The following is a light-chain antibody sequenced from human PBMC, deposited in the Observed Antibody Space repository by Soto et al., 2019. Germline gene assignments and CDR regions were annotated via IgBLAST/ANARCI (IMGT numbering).Light chain of an antibody. J-gene: IGKJ1*01. CDR2: RAS. V-gene: IGKV3-15*01. CDR1: QNIYSN. Sequence: ILMTQSPASLSVSPGERATLSCSASQNIYSNIAWYQQRPGQAPGLLIYRASTRATGVPARFSGSGSGTEFTLTISSLQSEDFTVYSWLQYHNLWAFGQGTKVEIK. CDR3: LQYHNLWA.